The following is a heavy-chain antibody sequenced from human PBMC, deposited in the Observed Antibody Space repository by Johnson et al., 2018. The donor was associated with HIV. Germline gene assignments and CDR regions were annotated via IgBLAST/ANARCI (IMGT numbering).Heavy chain of an antibody. D-gene: IGHD3-16*01. CDR2: IKQDGSEK. J-gene: IGHJ3*02. CDR1: GFTFSSYW. Sequence: VQLVESGGGLVQPGGSLRLSCAASGFTFSSYWMSWVRQAPGKGLEWVANIKQDGSEKYYVDSVKGRFTISRDNAKNSLYLQMNSLRAEDTAVYYCARVGDGHQKGAFEIWGHGTMVTVSS. V-gene: IGHV3-7*05. CDR3: ARVGDGHQKGAFEI.